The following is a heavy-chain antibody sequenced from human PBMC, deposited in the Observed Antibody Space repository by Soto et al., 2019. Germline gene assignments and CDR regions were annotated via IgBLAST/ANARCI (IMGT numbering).Heavy chain of an antibody. Sequence: PSETLSLTCTVSGGSISSSSYYWGWIRQPPGKGLEWIGSIYYSGSTYYNPSLKSRVTISVDTSKNHFSLKLSSVTAADTAVYYCARLKGSYWWIDYWGQGTLVTVSS. CDR1: GGSISSSSYY. V-gene: IGHV4-39*02. D-gene: IGHD3-10*01. CDR3: ARLKGSYWWIDY. CDR2: IYYSGST. J-gene: IGHJ4*02.